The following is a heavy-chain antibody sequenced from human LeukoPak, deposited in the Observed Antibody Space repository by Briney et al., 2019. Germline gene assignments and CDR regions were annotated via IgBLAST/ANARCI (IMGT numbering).Heavy chain of an antibody. V-gene: IGHV1-69*04. CDR2: IIPILGIA. Sequence: ASVKVSCKASGGTFSSYAISWVRPAPGQGLEWMGRIIPILGIASYAQKFQGRVTITADKSTSTAYMELSSLRSEDTAVYYCARVSIASYYFDYWGQGTLVTVSS. CDR1: GGTFSSYA. D-gene: IGHD6-13*01. J-gene: IGHJ4*02. CDR3: ARVSIASYYFDY.